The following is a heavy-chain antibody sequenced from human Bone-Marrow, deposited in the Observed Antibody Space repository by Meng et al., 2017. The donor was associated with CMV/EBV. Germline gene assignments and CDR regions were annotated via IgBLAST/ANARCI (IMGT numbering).Heavy chain of an antibody. D-gene: IGHD2-2*01. Sequence: SVNVSCQASRGTFSSYAISWVRQAPGQGLEWMGGIIPIFGTANYAQKFQGRVTITTDESTSTAYMELSSLRSDDTAVYYCSRSNIVVVPAGTHAFDIWGQGTMVTVSS. CDR2: IIPIFGTA. V-gene: IGHV1-69*05. J-gene: IGHJ3*02. CDR1: RGTFSSYA. CDR3: SRSNIVVVPAGTHAFDI.